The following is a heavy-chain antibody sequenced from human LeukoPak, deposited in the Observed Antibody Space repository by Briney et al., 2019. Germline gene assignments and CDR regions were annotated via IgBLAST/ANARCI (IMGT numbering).Heavy chain of an antibody. CDR3: ARVGEVVLRVRYYYMDV. J-gene: IGHJ6*03. Sequence: PSQTLSLTCTVSGGSISSGSYYWSWIRQPAGKGLEWIGRIYTSGSTYYNPSLKSRVTISVDTSKNQFSLKLSSVTAADTAVYYCARVGEVVLRVRYYYMDVWGKGTTVTVSS. D-gene: IGHD2-15*01. CDR2: IYTSGST. V-gene: IGHV4-61*02. CDR1: GGSISSGSYY.